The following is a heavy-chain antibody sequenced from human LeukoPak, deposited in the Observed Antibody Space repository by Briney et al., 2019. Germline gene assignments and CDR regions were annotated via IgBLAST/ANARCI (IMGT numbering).Heavy chain of an antibody. CDR1: GDSSSNHY. CDR3: ARDASNGYYFDY. Sequence: SETLSLTCTVSGDSSSNHYWSWTRQPPGKGLEWIGYIYYRGSTNYNPSLKSRVTISVDTSKNQLSLKLTSVTTADTAVYYCARDASNGYYFDYWGQGTLVTVSS. V-gene: IGHV4-59*11. J-gene: IGHJ4*02. CDR2: IYYRGST. D-gene: IGHD3-22*01.